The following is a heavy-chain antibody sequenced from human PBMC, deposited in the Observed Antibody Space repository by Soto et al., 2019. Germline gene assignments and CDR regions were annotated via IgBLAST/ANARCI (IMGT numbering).Heavy chain of an antibody. V-gene: IGHV1-69*06. Sequence: RASVKVSCKASGGTFSSYAISWVRQAPGQGLEWMGGIIPIFGTANYAQKFQGRVTITADKSTSTAYMELSSLRSEDTAVYYCARDHAKGGMDVWGQGTTVTVSS. CDR2: IIPIFGTA. CDR1: GGTFSSYA. CDR3: ARDHAKGGMDV. J-gene: IGHJ6*02.